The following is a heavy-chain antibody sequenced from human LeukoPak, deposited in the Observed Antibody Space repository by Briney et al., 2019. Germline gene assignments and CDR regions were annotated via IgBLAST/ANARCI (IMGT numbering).Heavy chain of an antibody. CDR2: INHSGST. CDR1: GGSFSGYY. Sequence: SETLSLTCAVYGGSFSGYYWSWIRQPPGKGLEWIGEINHSGSTNYNPSLKSRVTISVDTSKNQFSLKLSSVTAADTAVYYCARGENRWYPKPRPFDIWGQGTMVTVSS. D-gene: IGHD4-23*01. CDR3: ARGENRWYPKPRPFDI. J-gene: IGHJ3*02. V-gene: IGHV4-34*01.